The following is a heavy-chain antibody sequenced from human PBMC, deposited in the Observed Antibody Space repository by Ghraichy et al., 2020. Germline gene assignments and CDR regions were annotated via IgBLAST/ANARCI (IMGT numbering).Heavy chain of an antibody. J-gene: IGHJ6*02. D-gene: IGHD3-10*01. CDR1: GYTFTGYY. CDR3: ARDRVEIWFGETYYYYGMDV. V-gene: IGHV1-2*02. CDR2: INPNSGGT. Sequence: ASVKVSCKASGYTFTGYYMHWVRQAPGQGLEWMGWINPNSGGTNYAQKFQGRVTMTRDTSISTAYMELSRLRSDDTAVYYCARDRVEIWFGETYYYYGMDVWGQGTTVTVSS.